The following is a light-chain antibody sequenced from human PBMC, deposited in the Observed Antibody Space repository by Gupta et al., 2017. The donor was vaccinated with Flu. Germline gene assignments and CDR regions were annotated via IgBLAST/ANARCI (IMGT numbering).Light chain of an antibody. J-gene: IGLJ3*02. Sequence: RVTSSCFGSDSNIGSNFASWFQQLPGTAPKLLIFKNNERPSGVPDLFSGAKSGTSASLAISGLRSEDEADYHCAAGDDSLSAWVFGAGTKLTVL. CDR3: AAGDDSLSAWV. V-gene: IGLV1-47*01. CDR1: DSNIGSNF. CDR2: KNN.